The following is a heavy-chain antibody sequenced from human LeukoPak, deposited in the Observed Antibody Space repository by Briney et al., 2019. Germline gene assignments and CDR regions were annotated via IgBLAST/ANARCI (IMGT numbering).Heavy chain of an antibody. Sequence: GGSLRLSCAASGFTFSSYSMNWVRQAPGKGLEWVSYISSSSSTIYYAVSVKGRFTISRDNAKNSLYLQMNSLRAEDTAVYYCARDIGRALDYWGQGTLVTVSS. CDR2: ISSSSSTI. J-gene: IGHJ4*02. CDR1: GFTFSSYS. D-gene: IGHD1-26*01. V-gene: IGHV3-48*01. CDR3: ARDIGRALDY.